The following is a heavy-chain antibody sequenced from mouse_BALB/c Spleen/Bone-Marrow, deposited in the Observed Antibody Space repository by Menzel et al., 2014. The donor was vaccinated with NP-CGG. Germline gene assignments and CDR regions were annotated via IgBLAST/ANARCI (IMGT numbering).Heavy chain of an antibody. CDR1: GFTFSDYY. CDR2: ISNGGSYT. D-gene: IGHD1-1*01. Sequence: EVMLVESGGGLMKPGGSLKLSCAASGFTFSDYYMYWVRQTPEKRLEWVATISNGGSYTYYPDSVKGRFTISRDNAKNNLYLQMSSLKSEDTAMYYCARDSPYYYGSSYGYFDAWGAGTTVTVSS. J-gene: IGHJ1*01. V-gene: IGHV5-4*02. CDR3: ARDSPYYYGSSYGYFDA.